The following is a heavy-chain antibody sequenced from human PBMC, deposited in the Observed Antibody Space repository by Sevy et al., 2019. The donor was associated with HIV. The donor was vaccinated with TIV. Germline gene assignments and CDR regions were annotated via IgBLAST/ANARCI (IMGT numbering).Heavy chain of an antibody. Sequence: GGSLRLSCAASGFTFSSYSMNWVRQAPGKGLEWVSYISSSSSTIYYADSEKGRFTISRDNAKNSLYLQMNSLRDEDTAVYYCAREGKEGAASDDAFDIWGQGTMVTVSS. CDR2: ISSSSSTI. CDR3: AREGKEGAASDDAFDI. CDR1: GFTFSSYS. D-gene: IGHD6-13*01. J-gene: IGHJ3*02. V-gene: IGHV3-48*02.